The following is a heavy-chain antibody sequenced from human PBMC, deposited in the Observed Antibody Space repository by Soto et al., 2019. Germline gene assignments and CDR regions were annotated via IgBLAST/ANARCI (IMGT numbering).Heavy chain of an antibody. CDR1: GYTLTELS. J-gene: IGHJ5*02. Sequence: WASVKVSCKVSGYTLTELSMHWVRQAPGKGLEWMGGFDPEDGETIYAQKFQGRVTMTEDTSTDTAYMELSSLRSEDTAVYYCATVTVTNHPENWFDPWGQGTLVTVSS. CDR3: ATVTVTNHPENWFDP. V-gene: IGHV1-24*01. D-gene: IGHD4-4*01. CDR2: FDPEDGET.